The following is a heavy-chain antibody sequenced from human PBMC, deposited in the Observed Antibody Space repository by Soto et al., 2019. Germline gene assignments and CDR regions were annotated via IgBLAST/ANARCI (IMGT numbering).Heavy chain of an antibody. CDR3: ARGLGDYYDSSGYYFSQYYFDY. D-gene: IGHD3-22*01. J-gene: IGHJ4*02. CDR2: MNPNSGNT. Sequence: GASVKVSCKASGYTFTSYDINWVRQATGQGLEWMGWMNPNSGNTGYAQKFQGRVTMTRNTSISTAYMELSSLRSEDTAVYYCARGLGDYYDSSGYYFSQYYFDYWGQGTLVTVSS. CDR1: GYTFTSYD. V-gene: IGHV1-8*01.